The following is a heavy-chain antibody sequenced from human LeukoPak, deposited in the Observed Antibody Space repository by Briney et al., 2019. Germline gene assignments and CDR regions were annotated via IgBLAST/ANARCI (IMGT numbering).Heavy chain of an antibody. CDR2: ISGSGGST. CDR1: GFTFSSYG. CDR3: AREVRSSAFDI. D-gene: IGHD1-26*01. Sequence: GGSLRLSCAASGFTFSSYGMSWVRQAPGKGLEWVSAISGSGGSTYYADSVKGRFTISRDNAKNSLYLQMNSLRAEDTAVYYCAREVRSSAFDIWGQGTMVTVSS. V-gene: IGHV3-23*01. J-gene: IGHJ3*02.